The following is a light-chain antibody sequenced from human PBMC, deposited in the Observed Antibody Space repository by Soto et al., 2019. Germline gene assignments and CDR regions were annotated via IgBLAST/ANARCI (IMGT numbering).Light chain of an antibody. CDR1: QSLLHSNGNHY. V-gene: IGKV2-28*01. CDR3: MQALHTPRT. CDR2: LAS. J-gene: IGKJ1*01. Sequence: DIVMTQSPLSLPFTPGEPASISCRSSQSLLHSNGNHYLEWYFQKPGQSPQLLIYLASIRASGVNDRFSGSGSGKDFTLKISRVEAEDVGVYYFMQALHTPRTFGQGTKVEIK.